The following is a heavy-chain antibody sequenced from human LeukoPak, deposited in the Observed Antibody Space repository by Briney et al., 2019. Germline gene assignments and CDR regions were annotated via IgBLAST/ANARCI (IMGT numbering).Heavy chain of an antibody. D-gene: IGHD3-3*01. V-gene: IGHV7-4-1*02. CDR2: INPNTGNP. J-gene: IGHJ4*02. Sequence: ASVKVSCKSSGGTFSSYAISWVRQAPGQGLEWMGWINPNTGNPTYAQGFTGRFVFSLDTSVSTANLQISSLKAEDTAVYYCARPSGTIFGVVTPFDYWGQGTLVTVSS. CDR3: ARPSGTIFGVVTPFDY. CDR1: GGTFSSYA.